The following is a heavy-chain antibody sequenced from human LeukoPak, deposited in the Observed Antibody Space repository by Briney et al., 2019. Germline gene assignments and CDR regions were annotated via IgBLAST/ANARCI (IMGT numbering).Heavy chain of an antibody. D-gene: IGHD4-17*01. V-gene: IGHV4-38-2*01. CDR2: IYHSGST. CDR3: ASKASDYAFDY. CDR1: GYSINSGYY. J-gene: IGHJ4*02. Sequence: SETLSLTCAVSGYSINSGYYWGWIRQPPGKGLEWIGSIYHSGSTYYNPSLKSRVTISVDTSKNQFSLKLSSVTAADTAVYYCASKASDYAFDYWGQGTLVTVSS.